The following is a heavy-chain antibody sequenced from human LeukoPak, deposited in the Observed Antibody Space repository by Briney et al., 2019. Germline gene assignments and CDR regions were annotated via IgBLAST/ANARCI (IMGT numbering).Heavy chain of an antibody. V-gene: IGHV4-30-2*01. CDR3: ARDQCYYDSSGYRGCWFDP. CDR2: IYHSGST. CDR1: GGSINSDGYS. J-gene: IGHJ5*02. Sequence: SETLSLTCAVSGGSINSDGYSWSWIRQPPGKGLEWIGYIYHSGSTYYNPSLKSRVTISVDRSKNQFSLKLSSVTAADTAVYYCARDQCYYDSSGYRGCWFDPWGQGTLITVSS. D-gene: IGHD3-22*01.